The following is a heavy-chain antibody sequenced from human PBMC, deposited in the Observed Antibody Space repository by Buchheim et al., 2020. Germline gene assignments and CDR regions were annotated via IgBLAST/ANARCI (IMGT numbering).Heavy chain of an antibody. CDR2: ISYDGSNK. CDR1: GFTFSSYG. CDR3: AKGTRFDY. Sequence: QVQLVESGGGVVQPGRSLRLSCAASGFTFSSYGMHWVRQAPGKGLEWVAVISYDGSNKYYADSVKGRFTISRDNSKNTLYLQMNSLRAEDTAVYYCAKGTRFDYWGQGTL. V-gene: IGHV3-30*18. J-gene: IGHJ4*02.